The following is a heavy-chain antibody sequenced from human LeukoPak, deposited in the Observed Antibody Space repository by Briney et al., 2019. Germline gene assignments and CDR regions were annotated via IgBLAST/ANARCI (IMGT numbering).Heavy chain of an antibody. CDR2: MNPNSGNT. CDR3: ARDPSYYDFWSGYGGYFDL. J-gene: IGHJ2*01. CDR1: GYTFTSYD. Sequence: VSVKVSCKASGYTFTSYDINWVRQATGQGLEWMGWMNPNSGNTGYAQKFQGRVTMTRNTSISTAYMELSSLRSEDTAVYYCARDPSYYDFWSGYGGYFDLWGRGTLVTVSS. V-gene: IGHV1-8*01. D-gene: IGHD3-3*01.